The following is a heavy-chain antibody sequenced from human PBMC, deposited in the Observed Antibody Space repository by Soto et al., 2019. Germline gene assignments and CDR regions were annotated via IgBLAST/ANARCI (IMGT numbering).Heavy chain of an antibody. Sequence: EVQLVESGGGLVQPGGSLRLSCAASGFTFSSYWMHWVRQAPGKGLVWVSRINEDGSTINYADSVKGRFTISRDNAKNWLYRKMNRLGAEDTVGYHCTRGQGGGGGYWGQGTLVTVSS. CDR2: INEDGSTI. CDR3: TRGQGGGGGY. D-gene: IGHD3-16*01. CDR1: GFTFSSYW. J-gene: IGHJ4*02. V-gene: IGHV3-74*01.